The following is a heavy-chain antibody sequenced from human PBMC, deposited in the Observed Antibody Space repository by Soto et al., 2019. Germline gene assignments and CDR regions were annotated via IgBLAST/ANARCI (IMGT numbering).Heavy chain of an antibody. V-gene: IGHV2-5*02. CDR1: AFSLTTDRVG. Sequence: QITLKESGPTLEKPTQTLTLTCTVSAFSLTTDRVGVGWIRQPPGEALEWLAVIYWDDSKTYRPSLESRLTITKDTSKNQVALTMTNMDSLDTATYYCAHAYGGRSLYWGQGTLVTVSS. J-gene: IGHJ4*02. CDR3: AHAYGGRSLY. D-gene: IGHD1-26*01. CDR2: IYWDDSK.